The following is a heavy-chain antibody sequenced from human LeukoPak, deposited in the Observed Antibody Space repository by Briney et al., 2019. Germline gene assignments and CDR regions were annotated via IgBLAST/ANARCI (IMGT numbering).Heavy chain of an antibody. Sequence: SSVKVSCKASGDTFITYALGWVRQAPGQGLEWMGGIIPIFGTANYAQTFQDRVTLTADESTNTAYMELNSLRSEDTAVYYCARPSADDYDLHAFDIWGQGTMVTVSS. D-gene: IGHD3-22*01. CDR2: IIPIFGTA. V-gene: IGHV1-69*01. CDR3: ARPSADDYDLHAFDI. CDR1: GDTFITYA. J-gene: IGHJ3*02.